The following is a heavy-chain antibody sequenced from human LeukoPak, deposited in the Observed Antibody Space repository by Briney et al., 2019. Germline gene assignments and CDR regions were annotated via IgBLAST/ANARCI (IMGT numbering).Heavy chain of an antibody. CDR3: ARESITMVRGGGDY. J-gene: IGHJ4*02. D-gene: IGHD3-10*01. V-gene: IGHV4-61*02. Sequence: PSETLSLTCTVSDGSISSGNYYWSWIWQPAGKGLEWIGRIYTSGSANYNPSLKSRVTISVDTSKDQFSLKLSSVTAADTAVYYCARESITMVRGGGDYWGQGTLVTVSS. CDR1: DGSISSGNYY. CDR2: IYTSGSA.